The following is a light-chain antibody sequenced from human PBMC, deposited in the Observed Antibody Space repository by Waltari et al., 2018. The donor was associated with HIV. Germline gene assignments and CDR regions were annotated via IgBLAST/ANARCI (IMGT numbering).Light chain of an antibody. CDR1: SSDVGGYNY. CDR2: EVS. J-gene: IGLJ1*01. V-gene: IGLV2-8*01. Sequence: QSALSQPPSASGSPGQSVTISCTGTSSDVGGYNYVSWYQQHPGNAPKLVIDEVSKRPSGVPDRFAGSKSCNTASLTVTGLQAEDEADYYCSSRAGGDNYVFGTGTRVSVL. CDR3: SSRAGGDNYV.